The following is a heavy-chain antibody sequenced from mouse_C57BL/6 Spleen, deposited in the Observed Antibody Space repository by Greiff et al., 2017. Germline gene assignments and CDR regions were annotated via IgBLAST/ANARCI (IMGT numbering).Heavy chain of an antibody. CDR2: ISSGGDYI. V-gene: IGHV5-9-1*02. CDR3: TRSRHGSSYKYFDV. J-gene: IGHJ1*03. D-gene: IGHD1-1*01. CDR1: GFTFSSYA. Sequence: EVMLVESGKGLVKPGGSLKLSCAASGFTFSSYAMSWVRQTPEKRLEWVAYISSGGDYIYYADTVKGRFTISRDNARNTLYLQMSSLKSEDTAMYYCTRSRHGSSYKYFDVWGTGTTVTVSS.